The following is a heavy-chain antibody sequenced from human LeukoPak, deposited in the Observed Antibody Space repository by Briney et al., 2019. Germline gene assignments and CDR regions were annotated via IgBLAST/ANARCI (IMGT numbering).Heavy chain of an antibody. CDR1: GFTFSSYA. CDR2: ISGSGGST. D-gene: IGHD5-18*01. V-gene: IGHV3-23*01. J-gene: IGHJ4*02. Sequence: PGGSLRLSCAASGFTFSSYAMSWVRQAPGKGLEWVSAISGSGGSTYYADSVKGRFTISRDNSKNTLYLQMNSLRAEDTAVYYCARVRGYSYGPNDYWGQGTLVTVSS. CDR3: ARVRGYSYGPNDY.